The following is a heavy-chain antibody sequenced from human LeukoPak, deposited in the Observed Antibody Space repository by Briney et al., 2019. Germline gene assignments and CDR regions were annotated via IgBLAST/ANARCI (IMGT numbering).Heavy chain of an antibody. V-gene: IGHV1-18*01. D-gene: IGHD3-10*01. CDR3: ARERTTILSGRDAFDI. J-gene: IGHJ3*02. CDR2: ISAYNGNT. CDR1: GYTFTSYG. Sequence: ASVKVSCKASGYTFTSYGMSWVRQAPGQGNEWMGWISAYNGNTNYAQKLQGRVTMTTDTSTSTAYMELRSLRSDDTAVYYCARERTTILSGRDAFDIWGQGTMVTVSS.